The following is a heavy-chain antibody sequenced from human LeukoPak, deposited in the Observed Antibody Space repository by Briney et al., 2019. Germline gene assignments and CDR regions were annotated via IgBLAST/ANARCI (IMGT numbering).Heavy chain of an antibody. Sequence: PGGSLRLSCVVSGFTFSSYAMSWVRQAPGKGLEWVSGISGSGGSTYYADSVKGRFTISRDNTKNTLYLQMNSLRAEDTAVYHCAKLREGTTVTSLYDAFDIWGQGTMVTVSS. CDR1: GFTFSSYA. CDR2: ISGSGGST. V-gene: IGHV3-23*01. D-gene: IGHD4-17*01. CDR3: AKLREGTTVTSLYDAFDI. J-gene: IGHJ3*02.